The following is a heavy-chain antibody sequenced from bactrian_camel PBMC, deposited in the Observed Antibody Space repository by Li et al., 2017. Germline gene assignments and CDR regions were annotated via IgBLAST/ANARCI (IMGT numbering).Heavy chain of an antibody. V-gene: IGHV3S63*01. J-gene: IGHJ4*01. CDR1: GLRYEWNC. D-gene: IGHD1*01. Sequence: HVQLVESGGGSVQAGGSLRLSCAYSGLRYEWNCMGWFRQAPDKEREGVAGIDSDGTISYARSVKGRFTISKDHAKNTLYLQMNTLKPEDTGMYYCAADLCVGDLGPVAAGLSGLPGEYVYWGQGTQVTVS. CDR3: AADLCVGDLGPVAAGLSGLPGEYVY. CDR2: IDSDGTI.